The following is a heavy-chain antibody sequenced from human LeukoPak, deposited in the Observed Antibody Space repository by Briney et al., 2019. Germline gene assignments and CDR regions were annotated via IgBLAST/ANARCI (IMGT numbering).Heavy chain of an antibody. CDR2: ISSGSGVST. V-gene: IGHV3-23*01. D-gene: IGHD5-18*01. CDR1: GFAFTNYA. Sequence: GGSLRLSCAASGFAFTNYAMSWVRQAPGKGLEWVSTISSGSGVSTYYADPVKGRFTISRDNSKNTLYLQINSLRAEDTGVYFCVGVRYSSGFSDYWGQGTLVTVSS. CDR3: VGVRYSSGFSDY. J-gene: IGHJ4*02.